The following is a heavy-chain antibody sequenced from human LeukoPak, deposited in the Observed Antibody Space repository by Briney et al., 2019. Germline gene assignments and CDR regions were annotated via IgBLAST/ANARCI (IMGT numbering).Heavy chain of an antibody. CDR2: IRYDGSNE. Sequence: GGSLRLSCAASGFSFSGYGMHWVRQAPGKGLEWVAFIRYDGSNEYYADSVKGRFTISRDKSKNTLSLQMNGLRVEDTAAYYCAKVMPPGRIRFYSYYMDVWGKGTTVTVS. J-gene: IGHJ6*03. D-gene: IGHD2-15*01. CDR1: GFSFSGYG. CDR3: AKVMPPGRIRFYSYYMDV. V-gene: IGHV3-30*02.